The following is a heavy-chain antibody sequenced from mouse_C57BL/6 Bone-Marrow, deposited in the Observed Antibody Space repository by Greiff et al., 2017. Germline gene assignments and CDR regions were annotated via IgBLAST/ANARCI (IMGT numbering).Heavy chain of an antibody. V-gene: IGHV10-1*01. J-gene: IGHJ3*01. CDR2: IRSKSNNYAT. Sequence: EVHLVESGGGLVQPKGSLKLSCAASGFSFNTYAMNWVRQAPGKGLEWVARIRSKSNNYATYYADSVKDRFTISRDDSESMLYLQMNNLKTEYTAMYYCVRDWCAYWGQGTLVTVSA. CDR1: GFSFNTYA. CDR3: VRDWCAY.